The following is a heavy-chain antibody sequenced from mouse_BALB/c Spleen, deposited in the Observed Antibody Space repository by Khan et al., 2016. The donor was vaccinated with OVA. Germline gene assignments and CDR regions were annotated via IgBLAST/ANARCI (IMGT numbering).Heavy chain of an antibody. V-gene: IGHV1-87*01. J-gene: IGHJ2*01. CDR1: GYTFTSYW. CDR2: IYPGDGNT. CDR3: VRGGITTGYFDY. D-gene: IGHD1-1*01. Sequence: QVQLQQSGTELARPGASVKLSCKASGYTFTSYWMQWVKQRPGQGLEWIGAIYPGDGNTRYTQKFKGKATLTAVKSSSTAYMQLSSLASEDSAVYFCVRGGITTGYFDYWGQGTTLTVSS.